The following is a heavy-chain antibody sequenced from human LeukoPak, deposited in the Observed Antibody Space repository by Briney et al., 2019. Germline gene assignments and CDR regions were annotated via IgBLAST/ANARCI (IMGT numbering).Heavy chain of an antibody. J-gene: IGHJ4*02. CDR3: ATGLYDSSGYYFGY. CDR1: GYTLTELS. D-gene: IGHD3-22*01. V-gene: IGHV1-24*01. Sequence: ASVKVSCKVSGYTLTELSMHWVRQAPGKGLEWMGGFDPEDGETIYAQKSQGGVTMTEDTSTDTAYMELSSLRSEDTAVYYCATGLYDSSGYYFGYWGQGTLVTVSS. CDR2: FDPEDGET.